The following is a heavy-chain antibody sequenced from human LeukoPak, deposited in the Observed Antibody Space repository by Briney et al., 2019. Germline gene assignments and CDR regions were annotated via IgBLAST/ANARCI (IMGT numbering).Heavy chain of an antibody. D-gene: IGHD2-2*02. V-gene: IGHV3-23*01. Sequence: GGSLRLSCAASGFTFSTYAMSWVRQAPGKGLEWVSAIGGSGGSTYYADSVKGRFTISRDNSKNTLYLQMNSQRAEDTAVYYCARDLYGFDYWGQGTLVTVSS. J-gene: IGHJ4*02. CDR1: GFTFSTYA. CDR2: IGGSGGST. CDR3: ARDLYGFDY.